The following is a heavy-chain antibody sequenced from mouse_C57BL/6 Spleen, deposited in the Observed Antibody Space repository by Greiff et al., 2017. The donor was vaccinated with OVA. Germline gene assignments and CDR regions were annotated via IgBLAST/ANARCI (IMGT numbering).Heavy chain of an antibody. CDR1: GYTFTSYW. V-gene: IGHV1-52*01. J-gene: IGHJ3*01. CDR3: ARDYDYGFAY. CDR2: IDPSDSET. D-gene: IGHD2-4*01. Sequence: QVQLQQPGAELVRPGSSVKLSCKASGYTFTSYWMHWVKQRPIQGLEWIGNIDPSDSETHYNQKFKDKATLTVDKSSSTAYKQLSSLTSEDSAVYYCARDYDYGFAYWGQGTLVTVSA.